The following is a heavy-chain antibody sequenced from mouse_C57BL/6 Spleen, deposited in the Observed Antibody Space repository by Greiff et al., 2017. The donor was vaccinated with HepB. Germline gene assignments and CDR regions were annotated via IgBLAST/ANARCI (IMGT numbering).Heavy chain of an antibody. Sequence: VQLQQPGAELVKPGASVKMSCKASGYTFTSYWITWVKQRPGQGLEWIGDIYPGSGSTNYNEKFKSKATLTVDTSSSTAYMQLSSLTSEDSAVYDCARSKVVARGAMDYWGQGTSVTVSS. J-gene: IGHJ4*01. D-gene: IGHD1-1*01. CDR2: IYPGSGST. CDR1: GYTFTSYW. CDR3: ARSKVVARGAMDY. V-gene: IGHV1-55*01.